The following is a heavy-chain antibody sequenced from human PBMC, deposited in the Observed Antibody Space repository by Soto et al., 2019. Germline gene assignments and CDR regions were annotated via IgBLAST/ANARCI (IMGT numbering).Heavy chain of an antibody. CDR1: GFTFSDYY. CDR2: ISSSGSTI. CDR3: ARDGLRGYSYGSQWFDP. V-gene: IGHV3-11*01. D-gene: IGHD5-18*01. J-gene: IGHJ5*02. Sequence: PGGSLRLSCAASGFTFSDYYMSWIRQAPGQGLEWVSYISSSGSTIYYADSVKGRFTISRDNAKNSLYLQMNSLRAEDTAVYYCARDGLRGYSYGSQWFDPWGQGTLVTVSS.